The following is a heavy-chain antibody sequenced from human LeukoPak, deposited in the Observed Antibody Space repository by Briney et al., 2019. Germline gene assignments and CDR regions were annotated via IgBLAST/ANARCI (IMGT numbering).Heavy chain of an antibody. V-gene: IGHV3-30-3*01. CDR1: GFTFSSYA. D-gene: IGHD1-26*01. J-gene: IGHJ3*02. CDR3: ARDPKEPEGLLLSYAFDI. Sequence: PGGSLRLSCAASGFTFSSYAMHWVRQAPGKGLEWVAVISYDGSNKYYADSVKGRFTISRDNSKNTLYLQMNSLRAEDTAVYYCARDPKEPEGLLLSYAFDIWGQGTMVTVSS. CDR2: ISYDGSNK.